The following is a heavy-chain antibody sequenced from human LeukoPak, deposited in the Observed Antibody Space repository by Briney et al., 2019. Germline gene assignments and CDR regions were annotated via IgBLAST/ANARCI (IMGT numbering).Heavy chain of an antibody. CDR1: GGSISSGAYY. CDR2: IYHSGST. J-gene: IGHJ4*02. CDR3: VGWRITSYSSHMSDY. V-gene: IGHV4-30-2*01. D-gene: IGHD6-13*01. Sequence: SETLSLTCTVSGGSISSGAYYWSWIRQPPGKGLEWIGYIYHSGSTYYNPSLKSRVTISVDTSKNQFSLKLSSVTAADTAVYYCVGWRITSYSSHMSDYWGQGTLVTVSS.